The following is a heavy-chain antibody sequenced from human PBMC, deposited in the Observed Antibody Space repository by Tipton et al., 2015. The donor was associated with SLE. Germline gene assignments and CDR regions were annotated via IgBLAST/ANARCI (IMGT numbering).Heavy chain of an antibody. J-gene: IGHJ4*02. CDR3: ARGLTSGWYRGLGY. Sequence: TLSLTCTVSGGSMNDYYWTWIRQSPGKGLEWLGEISHGGRAIYNPSLKSRVNISIDTSQNQFSLNLTSVTAADTAIYYCARGLTSGWYRGLGYWGQGTLVTVSS. V-gene: IGHV4-34*01. CDR1: GGSMNDYY. D-gene: IGHD6-19*01. CDR2: ISHGGRA.